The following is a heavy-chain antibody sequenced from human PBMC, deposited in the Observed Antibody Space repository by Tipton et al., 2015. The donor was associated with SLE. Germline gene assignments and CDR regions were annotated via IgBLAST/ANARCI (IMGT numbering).Heavy chain of an antibody. D-gene: IGHD2-2*01. CDR1: GFSISSQYY. CDR3: ARVPAFYYYYMDV. J-gene: IGHJ6*03. CDR2: ISYTGST. V-gene: IGHV4-38-2*02. Sequence: TLSLTCTVSGFSISSQYYWGWLRQSAGKGLEWIGSISYTGSTFYSPSLKSRVTISVDTSKNQFSLKLSSVTAADTAVYYCARVPAFYYYYMDVWGKGTTVTVSS.